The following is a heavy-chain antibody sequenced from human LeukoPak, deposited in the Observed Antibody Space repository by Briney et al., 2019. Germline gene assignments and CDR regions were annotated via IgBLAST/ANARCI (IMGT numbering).Heavy chain of an antibody. CDR1: GFTFSSYS. D-gene: IGHD3-10*01. Sequence: GGSLRLSCAASGFTFSSYSMNWVRQAPGKGLEWLSYISSSSRTIYYADSVKGRFTISRDNANNSLYLQMNSLKTEDTAVYYCTGSFGELTFFDYWGQGTLVTVSS. CDR3: TGSFGELTFFDY. V-gene: IGHV3-48*01. J-gene: IGHJ4*02. CDR2: ISSSSRTI.